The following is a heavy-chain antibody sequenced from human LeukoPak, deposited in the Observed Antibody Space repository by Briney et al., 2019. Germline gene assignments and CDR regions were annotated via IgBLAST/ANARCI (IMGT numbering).Heavy chain of an antibody. D-gene: IGHD3-10*01. CDR3: ARPRITMVRGVIITYYYYMDV. V-gene: IGHV3-30*01. CDR1: GFTFSSYA. CDR2: ISYDGSNK. J-gene: IGHJ6*03. Sequence: HPWGSLRLSCAASGFTFSSYAMHWVGRAPGKGPEGVAVISYDGSNKYYADSVKGRFTISRDNSKNTLYLQMNTLRAEKTAVYYSARPRITMVRGVIITYYYYMDVWGKGTTVTVSS.